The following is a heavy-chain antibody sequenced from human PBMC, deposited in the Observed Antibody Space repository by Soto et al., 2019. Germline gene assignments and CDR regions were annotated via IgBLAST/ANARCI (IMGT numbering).Heavy chain of an antibody. CDR3: ARFLSSGWYGYYFDY. D-gene: IGHD6-19*01. V-gene: IGHV4-4*02. CDR2: IYHSGST. Sequence: PSETLSLTCAVSSGSISSSNWWSWVRQPPGKGLEWIGEIYHSGSTNYNPSLKSRVTISVDKSKNQFSLKLSSVTAADTAVYYCARFLSSGWYGYYFDYWGQGTLVTVSS. J-gene: IGHJ4*02. CDR1: SGSISSSNW.